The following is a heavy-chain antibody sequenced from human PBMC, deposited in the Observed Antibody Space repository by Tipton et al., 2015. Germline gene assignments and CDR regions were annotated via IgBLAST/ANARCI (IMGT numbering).Heavy chain of an antibody. CDR3: ACHDYDLLTRDYQTVDY. CDR2: LYFSGST. CDR1: GESFSKYY. V-gene: IGHV4-59*08. J-gene: IGHJ4*02. D-gene: IGHD3-9*01. Sequence: TLSLTCAVSGESFSKYYWSWIRQSPGKGLEWIGSLYFSGSTYYNPSLKSRVTISADTSRNQFSLRLSSVTAADTAVYYCACHDYDLLTRDYQTVDYWGQGTLVTVSP.